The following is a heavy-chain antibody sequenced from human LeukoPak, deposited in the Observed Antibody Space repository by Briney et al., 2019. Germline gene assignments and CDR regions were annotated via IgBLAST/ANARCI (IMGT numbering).Heavy chain of an antibody. D-gene: IGHD4-17*01. CDR3: ASQRIEDYGEGYGMDV. J-gene: IGHJ6*02. Sequence: ASVKVSCTASGYTFTNYNINWTRQAPGHGLEWMGWMNPYTGDTGYAQNFQGRVTITRNISAGTAYMELSSLRSEDTAVYYCASQRIEDYGEGYGMDVWGQGTTVTVSS. CDR2: MNPYTGDT. V-gene: IGHV1-8*03. CDR1: GYTFTNYN.